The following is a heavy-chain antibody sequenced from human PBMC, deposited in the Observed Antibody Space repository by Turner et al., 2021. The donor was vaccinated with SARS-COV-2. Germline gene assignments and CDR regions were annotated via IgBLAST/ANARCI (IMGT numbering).Heavy chain of an antibody. D-gene: IGHD6-25*01. V-gene: IGHV3-30*18. Sequence: QVQLVESGGGVVQPGRSLRLSCAPSGFTFSSYGMHWVRQAPGKGLEWMAVISSDGSNKYYADSVKGRFTISRDNSKNTLYLQMSSLRAEDTAVYYCAKCGYQYYHYYYMDVWGKGTTVTVSS. CDR1: GFTFSSYG. CDR3: AKCGYQYYHYYYMDV. J-gene: IGHJ6*03. CDR2: ISSDGSNK.